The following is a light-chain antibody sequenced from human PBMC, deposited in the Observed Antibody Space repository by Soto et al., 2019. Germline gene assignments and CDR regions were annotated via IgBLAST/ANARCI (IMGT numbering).Light chain of an antibody. V-gene: IGKV1-39*01. CDR2: ASN. Sequence: DIQMTQSTSALSASVGDRVTITCRASQMIASYLNWYQQKVGEAPKLLIYASNNLLRGVSLRFSGRGAGTDFTLTISRLQPEDSATYYCQQTYDAPLTCGQGTRLEI. CDR3: QQTYDAPLT. J-gene: IGKJ5*01. CDR1: QMIASY.